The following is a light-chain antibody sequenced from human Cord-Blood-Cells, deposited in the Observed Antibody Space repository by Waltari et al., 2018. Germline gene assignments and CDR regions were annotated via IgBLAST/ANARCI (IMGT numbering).Light chain of an antibody. Sequence: ELVLTQSPGTLSLSPGERATLSCRASQSVSSSYLAWYQQKPGQAPRLLIYGASSRATAIPDRFSGSGSGTDFTLTISRLEPEDFAVYYCQQYGSSPLTFGGGTKVEIK. V-gene: IGKV3-20*01. J-gene: IGKJ4*01. CDR1: QSVSSSY. CDR2: GAS. CDR3: QQYGSSPLT.